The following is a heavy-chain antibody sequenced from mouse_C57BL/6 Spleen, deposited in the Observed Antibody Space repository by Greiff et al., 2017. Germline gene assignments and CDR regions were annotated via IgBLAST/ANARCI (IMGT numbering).Heavy chain of an antibody. Sequence: QVQLKQSGAELVKPGASVKISCKASGYAFSSYWMNWVKQRPGKGLEWIGQIYPGDGDTNYNGKFKGKATLTADKSSSTAYMQLSSLTSEGSAVYFCARWGLEVMDYWGQGTSVTVSS. D-gene: IGHD2-4*01. CDR2: IYPGDGDT. CDR1: GYAFSSYW. J-gene: IGHJ4*01. CDR3: ARWGLEVMDY. V-gene: IGHV1-80*01.